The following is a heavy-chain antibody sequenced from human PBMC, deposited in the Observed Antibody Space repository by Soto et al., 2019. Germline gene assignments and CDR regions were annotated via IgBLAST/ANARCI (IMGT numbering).Heavy chain of an antibody. CDR2: ISGSGGST. J-gene: IGHJ4*02. CDR1: GFTFSSYA. CDR3: AKCRPAGSGWYGKEFDY. D-gene: IGHD6-19*01. V-gene: IGHV3-23*01. Sequence: GGSLRLSCAASGFTFSSYAMSWVRQAPGKGLEWVSAISGSGGSTYYADSVKGRFTISRDNSKNTLYLQMNSLRAEDTAVYYCAKCRPAGSGWYGKEFDYWGQGTLVTVSS.